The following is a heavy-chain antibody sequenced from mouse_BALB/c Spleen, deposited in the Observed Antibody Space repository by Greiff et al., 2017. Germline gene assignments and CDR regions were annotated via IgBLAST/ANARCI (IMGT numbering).Heavy chain of an antibody. CDR3: ASSYGNYFYYFDY. Sequence: VQLQQSGPGLVKPSQSLSLTCTVTGYSITSDYAWNWIRQFPGNKLEWMGYISYSGSTSYNPSLKSRISITRDTSKNQFFLQLNSVTTEDTATYYCASSYGNYFYYFDYWGQGTTLTVSS. D-gene: IGHD2-10*02. J-gene: IGHJ2*01. CDR1: GYSITSDYA. CDR2: ISYSGST. V-gene: IGHV3-2*02.